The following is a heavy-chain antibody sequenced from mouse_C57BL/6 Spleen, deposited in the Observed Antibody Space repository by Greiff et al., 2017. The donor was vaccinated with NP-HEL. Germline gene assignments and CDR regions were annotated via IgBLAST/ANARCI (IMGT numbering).Heavy chain of an antibody. D-gene: IGHD1-1*01. CDR2: IDPETGGT. CDR1: GYTFTDYE. J-gene: IGHJ3*01. Sequence: QVQLQQSGAELVRPGASVTLSCKASGYTFTDYEMHWVKQTPVHGLEWIGAIDPETGGTAYNQKFKGKAILTADKSSSTAYMELRSLTSEDSAVYYCTRPHYYGSSYGFAYWGQGTLVTVSA. V-gene: IGHV1-15*01. CDR3: TRPHYYGSSYGFAY.